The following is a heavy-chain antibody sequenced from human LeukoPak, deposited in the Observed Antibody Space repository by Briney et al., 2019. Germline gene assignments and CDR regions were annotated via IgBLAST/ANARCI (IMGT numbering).Heavy chain of an antibody. J-gene: IGHJ4*02. Sequence: SETLSLTCTVSGGSVNSGSDYWNWIRQPPGKGLEWIGYIYYSGSTNYNPSLKSRVTISVDTSKNQFSLKLSSVTAADTAIYYCARGDYGFWSSYPYGPFDYWGQGTLVTVSS. CDR2: IYYSGST. V-gene: IGHV4-61*01. CDR1: GGSVNSGSDY. D-gene: IGHD3-3*01. CDR3: ARGDYGFWSSYPYGPFDY.